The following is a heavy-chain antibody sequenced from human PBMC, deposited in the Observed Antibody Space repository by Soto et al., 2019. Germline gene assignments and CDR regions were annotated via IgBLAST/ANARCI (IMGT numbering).Heavy chain of an antibody. J-gene: IGHJ2*01. D-gene: IGHD3-22*01. CDR3: ARHDNSGYPLYWHFDL. V-gene: IGHV4-59*01. CDR2: IYKSVNT. Sequence: QVQLQESGPGLVKPSETLSLTCTVSGGSISTYWWNWIRQPPGKGLEWIGYIYKSVNTKYNPSLKSRGTILVDTSKNQFSLKLSSVTAADTAVYYCARHDNSGYPLYWHFDLWGRGTLVTVSS. CDR1: GGSISTYW.